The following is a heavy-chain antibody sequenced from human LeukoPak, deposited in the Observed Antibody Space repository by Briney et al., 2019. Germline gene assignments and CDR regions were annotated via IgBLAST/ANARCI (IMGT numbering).Heavy chain of an antibody. CDR2: MFASGST. Sequence: PGGSLRLSCTASGFSVSSNYMSWVRQAPGKGLEWVSVMFASGSTYYADSVKGRFTFSSDIFRNTLYLQLNSLRVEDTALYYCARGFVQTGYSSSSYVHWGQGTLVTVSS. CDR3: ARGFVQTGYSSSSYVH. CDR1: GFSVSSNY. V-gene: IGHV3-66*01. J-gene: IGHJ4*02. D-gene: IGHD6-13*01.